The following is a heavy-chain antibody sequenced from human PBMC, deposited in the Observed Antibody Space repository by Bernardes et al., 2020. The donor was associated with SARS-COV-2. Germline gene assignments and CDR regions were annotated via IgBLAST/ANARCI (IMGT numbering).Heavy chain of an antibody. CDR3: ARGLWCGGDCYPGP. CDR1: GFTFNNHG. V-gene: IGHV3-30*03. D-gene: IGHD2-21*02. J-gene: IGHJ5*02. Sequence: GGSLRLSCAASGFTFNNHGMHWVRQAPGKGLEWVAVISYEGSNIYYADSVKGRFTISRDNSKNTLYLQMNSLRAEDTAVYYCARGLWCGGDCYPGPWGQGTLVTVAS. CDR2: ISYEGSNI.